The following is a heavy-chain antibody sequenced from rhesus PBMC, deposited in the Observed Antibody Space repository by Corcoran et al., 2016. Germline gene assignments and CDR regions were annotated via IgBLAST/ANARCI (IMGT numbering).Heavy chain of an antibody. CDR1: GDSISGHY. V-gene: IGHV4-165*02. CDR3: ARWTTVPKYFEL. Sequence: QVQLQESGPGLVKPSETLSLTCAVSGDSISGHYCNWIRQPPGKGLEWIGAIGGSSGGTGYNPSLKSRVILSTDTAKNQFSLKLTSVTAADTAVYYCARWTTVPKYFELWGQGALVTVSS. D-gene: IGHD4-29*01. CDR2: IGGSSGGT. J-gene: IGHJ1*01.